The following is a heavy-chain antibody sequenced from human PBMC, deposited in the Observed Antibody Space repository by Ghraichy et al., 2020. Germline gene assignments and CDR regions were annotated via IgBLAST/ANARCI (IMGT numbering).Heavy chain of an antibody. D-gene: IGHD5-18*01. CDR2: INHSGST. CDR3: ARGKRGYSYGSLDY. Sequence: SETLSLTCAVYGGSFSGYYWSWIRQPPGKGLEWIGEINHSGSTNYNPSLKSRVTISVDTSKNQFSLKLSSVTAADTAVYYCARGKRGYSYGSLDYWGQGTLVTVSS. CDR1: GGSFSGYY. J-gene: IGHJ4*02. V-gene: IGHV4-34*01.